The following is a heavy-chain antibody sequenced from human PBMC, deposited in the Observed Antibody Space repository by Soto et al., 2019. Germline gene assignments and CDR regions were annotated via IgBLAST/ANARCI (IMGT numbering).Heavy chain of an antibody. V-gene: IGHV2-5*01. J-gene: IGHJ4*02. Sequence: QISLKESGPTLVKPTQTLTLTCTVSGFSLSASGEGVGWVRQPPGKALEWLGILYWHDDSRYTRYSPSLNNRLSISVDTSKNQLVLTMTNMAPVDTATYFCAHRYAFWTFYYFLSYFDYCGQGTLVIVSS. CDR3: AHRYAFWTFYYFLSYFDY. CDR2: LYWHDDS. D-gene: IGHD3-3*01. CDR1: GFSLSASGEG.